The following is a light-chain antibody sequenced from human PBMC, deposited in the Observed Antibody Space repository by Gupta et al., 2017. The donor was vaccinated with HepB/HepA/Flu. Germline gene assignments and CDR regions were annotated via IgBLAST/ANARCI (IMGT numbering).Light chain of an antibody. CDR3: CSYAGSHSWV. CDR2: DVT. Sequence: QSALTQPRSVSGSPGQSVTISCTGTSSDVGGYNYVSWYQQHPGKAPKFMIYDVTKRPSGVPDRFSGSKSGNTAPLTISGLQAEDEANYHCCSYAGSHSWVFGGGTKVTVL. V-gene: IGLV2-11*01. CDR1: SSDVGGYNY. J-gene: IGLJ2*01.